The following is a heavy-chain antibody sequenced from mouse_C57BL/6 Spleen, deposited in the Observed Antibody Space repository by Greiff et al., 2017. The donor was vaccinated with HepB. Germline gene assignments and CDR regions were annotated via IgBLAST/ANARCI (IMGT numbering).Heavy chain of an antibody. J-gene: IGHJ4*01. V-gene: IGHV5-17*01. CDR1: GFTFSDYG. CDR2: ISSGISTI. Sequence: EVQLQESGGGLVKPGGSLKLSCAASGFTFSDYGMHWVRQAPEKGLEWVAYISSGISTIYYADTVKGRFTISRDNAKNTMFLQMTSLRSEDTAMYYCARNYGSRIYAMDYWGQGTSVTVSS. CDR3: ARNYGSRIYAMDY. D-gene: IGHD1-1*01.